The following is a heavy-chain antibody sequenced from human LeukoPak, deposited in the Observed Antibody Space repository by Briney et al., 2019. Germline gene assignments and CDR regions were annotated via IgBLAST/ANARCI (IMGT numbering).Heavy chain of an antibody. CDR2: ISSSSSYI. Sequence: PGGSLRLSCAASGFPLSSYSMHWVRQAPGKGLEWVSSISSSSSYIYYADSVKGRFTISRDNAKNSLYLQMNSLRAEDTAVYYCARDRYETFDYWGQGTLVTVSS. J-gene: IGHJ4*02. CDR3: ARDRYETFDY. V-gene: IGHV3-21*01. CDR1: GFPLSSYS. D-gene: IGHD1-1*01.